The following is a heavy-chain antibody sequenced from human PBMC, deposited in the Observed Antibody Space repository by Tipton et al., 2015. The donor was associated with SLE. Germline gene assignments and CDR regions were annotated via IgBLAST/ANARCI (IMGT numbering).Heavy chain of an antibody. Sequence: TLSLTCTVSGGSISSSSYYWGWIRQPPGKGLEWIGGIYYSGSTNYNPSLKSRVTISVDTSKNQFSLKLSSVTAADTAVYYCATGDSYWYFALWGRGTLVTVSS. CDR1: GGSISSSSYY. D-gene: IGHD3-16*01. V-gene: IGHV4-39*07. CDR3: ATGDSYWYFAL. CDR2: IYYSGST. J-gene: IGHJ2*01.